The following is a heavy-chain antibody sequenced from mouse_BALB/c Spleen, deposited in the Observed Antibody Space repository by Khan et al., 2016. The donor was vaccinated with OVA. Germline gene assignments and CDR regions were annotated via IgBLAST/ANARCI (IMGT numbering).Heavy chain of an antibody. CDR3: ARSGTTVVAYWYFDV. J-gene: IGHJ1*01. CDR2: FHYSGST. CDR1: GYSITSGYS. V-gene: IGHV3-1*02. D-gene: IGHD1-1*01. Sequence: EVQLQESGPDLVKPSQSLSLTCTVTGYSITSGYSWHWIRQFPGNKLDWMGNFHYSGSTTYNPSLKSRISITRDTSKNQFFLQLNSVTTEDTATYYCARSGTTVVAYWYFDVWGAGTTVTVSS.